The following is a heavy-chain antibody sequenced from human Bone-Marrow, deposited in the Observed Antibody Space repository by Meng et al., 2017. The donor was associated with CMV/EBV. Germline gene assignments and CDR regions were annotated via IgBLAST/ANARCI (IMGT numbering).Heavy chain of an antibody. CDR2: INPSGGTT. D-gene: IGHD2-2*01. CDR3: ARSPYCSSTSCSRGWFDP. Sequence: ASVKVSCKASGYTFTSYYIHWVRQAPGQGLEWMGIINPSGGTTTYAQKFQGRVTMTRDTSTSTVYMELSSLRSEDTAVYYCARSPYCSSTSCSRGWFDPWGQGTLVTVSS. V-gene: IGHV1-46*01. J-gene: IGHJ5*02. CDR1: GYTFTSYY.